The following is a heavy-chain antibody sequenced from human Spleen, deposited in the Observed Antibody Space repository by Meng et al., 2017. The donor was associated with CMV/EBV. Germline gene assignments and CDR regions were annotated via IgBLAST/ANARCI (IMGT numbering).Heavy chain of an antibody. D-gene: IGHD1-7*01. CDR2: INPYSGDT. CDR3: ARAVTGTTFDY. CDR1: GYTFNGYY. V-gene: IGHV1-2*02. Sequence: ASVKVSCKASGYTFNGYYIHWVRQAPGQRLEWMGWINPYSGDTSYARHFQGRVTMTRDTSISTAYMELSRLRSDDTAVYYCARAVTGTTFDYWGQGTLVTVSS. J-gene: IGHJ4*02.